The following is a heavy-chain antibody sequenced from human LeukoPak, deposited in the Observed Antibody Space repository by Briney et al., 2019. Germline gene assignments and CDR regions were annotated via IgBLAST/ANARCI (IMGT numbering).Heavy chain of an antibody. Sequence: GASVKVSCKASGYTFTSYGIGWVRQAPGQGLEWMGWISAYNGNTNYAQKLQGRVTMTTDTSTSTAYMELRSLRSDDTAVYYCARETHSGYSSSWYGEWGQGTLVTVSS. D-gene: IGHD6-13*01. CDR1: GYTFTSYG. CDR3: ARETHSGYSSSWYGE. J-gene: IGHJ4*02. CDR2: ISAYNGNT. V-gene: IGHV1-18*01.